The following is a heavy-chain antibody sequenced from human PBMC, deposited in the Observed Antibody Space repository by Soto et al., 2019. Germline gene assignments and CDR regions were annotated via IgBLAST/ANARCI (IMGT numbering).Heavy chain of an antibody. CDR2: IYYSGST. D-gene: IGHD2-15*01. Sequence: SETLSLTCTVSGGSISSYYWSWIRQPPGKGLEWIGYIYYSGSTNYNPSLKSRVTISVDTSKNQFSLNLSSVTAADTAVYYCASQLGYCSGGSCYSVFGYDYWGQGTLVTVSS. CDR1: GGSISSYY. V-gene: IGHV4-59*01. CDR3: ASQLGYCSGGSCYSVFGYDY. J-gene: IGHJ4*02.